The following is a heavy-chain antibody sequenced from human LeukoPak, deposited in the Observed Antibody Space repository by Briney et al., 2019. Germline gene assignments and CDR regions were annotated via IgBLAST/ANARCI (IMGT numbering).Heavy chain of an antibody. CDR2: ISSNGGST. V-gene: IGHV3-64*01. J-gene: IGHJ4*02. D-gene: IGHD3-3*01. Sequence: GGSLRLFCAASGFTFSSYAMHWVRQAPGKGLEYVSAISSNGGSTYYANSVKGRFTISRDNSKNTLYLQMGSLRAEDMAVYYCARGGSGFWRPPSPDYWGQGTLVTVSS. CDR3: ARGGSGFWRPPSPDY. CDR1: GFTFSSYA.